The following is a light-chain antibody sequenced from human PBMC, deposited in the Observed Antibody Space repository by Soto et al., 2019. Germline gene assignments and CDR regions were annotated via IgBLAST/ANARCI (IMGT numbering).Light chain of an antibody. CDR1: QRVSSN. CDR2: GAS. J-gene: IGKJ1*01. V-gene: IGKV3-15*01. CDR3: QQYNNWPPWT. Sequence: EIVMTQSPATLSVSPGARATLSCTASQRVSSNLACYQQKPGQAPRLLIYGASTRATGIPARFSGSGYGTEYTLTISSLQSEDFAVYYCQQYNNWPPWTFGQGTKVDIK.